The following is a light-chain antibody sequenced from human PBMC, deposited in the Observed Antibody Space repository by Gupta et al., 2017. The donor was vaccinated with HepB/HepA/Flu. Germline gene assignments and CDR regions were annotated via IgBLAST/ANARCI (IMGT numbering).Light chain of an antibody. CDR2: DVT. CDR3: SSYTSSFTVV. CDR1: SSDVGGYNY. J-gene: IGLJ2*01. V-gene: IGLV2-14*01. Sequence: QSALTQPASVSGSPGQSITISCTGNSSDVGGYNYVSWYQQDSGKAPKLMIYDVTNRPSGVSNRFSGSKSGNTASLTISGLQAEDEADYYCSSYTSSFTVVFGGGTKLTVL.